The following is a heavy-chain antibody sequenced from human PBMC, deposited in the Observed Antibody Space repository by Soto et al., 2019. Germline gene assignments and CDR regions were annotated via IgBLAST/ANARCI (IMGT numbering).Heavy chain of an antibody. CDR1: GGSISSGVYY. J-gene: IGHJ4*02. V-gene: IGHV4-31*03. CDR2: IYYSGST. D-gene: IGHD3-22*01. CDR3: ARVGYYDSSGYPYFDY. Sequence: SETLSLTCTVSGGSISSGVYYWSWIRHHPGKGLEWIGYIYYSGSTYYNPSLKSRVTISVDTSKNQFSLKLSSVTAADTAVYYCARVGYYDSSGYPYFDYWGQGTLVTVSS.